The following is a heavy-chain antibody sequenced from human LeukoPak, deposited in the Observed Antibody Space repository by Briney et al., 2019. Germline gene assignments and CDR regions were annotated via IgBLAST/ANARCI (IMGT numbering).Heavy chain of an antibody. V-gene: IGHV1-69*04. CDR1: GGTFSSYA. CDR2: IIPILGIA. Sequence: GASVTVSCKASGGTFSSYAISWVRQAPGQGLEWMGRIIPILGIANYAQKFQGRVTITADKSTSTAYMELSSLRSEDTAVYYCARAYNWNDVGGSWGQGTLVTVSS. D-gene: IGHD1-20*01. CDR3: ARAYNWNDVGGS. J-gene: IGHJ5*02.